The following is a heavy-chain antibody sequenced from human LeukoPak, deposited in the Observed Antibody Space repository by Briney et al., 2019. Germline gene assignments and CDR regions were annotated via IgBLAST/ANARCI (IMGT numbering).Heavy chain of an antibody. CDR1: GFIFSTYS. CDR3: ARGSHPRDSSDMDY. D-gene: IGHD3-22*01. Sequence: PGGSLRLSCAHSGFIFSTYSMNWVRQAPGKGMEGVSYICSNGDYIFYADSVKGRFTISRDNAKNSLYLQMNSLRAEDTAVYYCARGSHPRDSSDMDYWGQGTLVTVSS. J-gene: IGHJ4*02. CDR2: ICSNGDYI. V-gene: IGHV3-21*01.